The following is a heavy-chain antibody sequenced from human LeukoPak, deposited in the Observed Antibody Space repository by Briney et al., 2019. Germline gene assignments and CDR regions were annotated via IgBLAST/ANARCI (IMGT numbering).Heavy chain of an antibody. Sequence: PGGSLRLSCAASGFTFSECWMTWVRQAPGKGLEWVANIKGNGSQTHYVDSVKGRFTISRDNGKNSVYLQMNSLRADDPAVYYCVSRLVPGISWGQGILVIVSS. CDR2: IKGNGSQT. D-gene: IGHD6-6*01. J-gene: IGHJ4*02. CDR1: GFTFSECW. V-gene: IGHV3-7*01. CDR3: VSRLVPGIS.